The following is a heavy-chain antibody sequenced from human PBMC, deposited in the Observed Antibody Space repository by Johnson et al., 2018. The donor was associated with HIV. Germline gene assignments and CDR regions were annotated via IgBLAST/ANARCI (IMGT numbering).Heavy chain of an antibody. V-gene: IGHV3-20*04. CDR1: GFTFSSYA. Sequence: EVQLVESGGGLVQPGGSLRLSCAASGFTFSSYAMHWVRQAPGKGLEWVSSFNWNGGSTSYADSVRGRFTISRDNAKNSLYLQMNSLRAEDTAFYYCAARYWPPIRAAFDMWGQGTMVTVSS. J-gene: IGHJ3*02. D-gene: IGHD2-8*02. CDR3: AARYWPPIRAAFDM. CDR2: FNWNGGST.